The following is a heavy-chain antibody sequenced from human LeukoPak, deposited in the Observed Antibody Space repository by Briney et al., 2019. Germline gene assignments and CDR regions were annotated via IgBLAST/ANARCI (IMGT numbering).Heavy chain of an antibody. V-gene: IGHV3-30-3*01. CDR1: GFTFSSYA. D-gene: IGHD3-22*01. CDR2: ISYDGSNK. CDR3: ARDRTTMIVVPLDAFDI. Sequence: PGGSLRLSCAASGFTFSSYAMHWVRQAPGKGLEWVAVISYDGSNKYYADSVKGRFTISRDNSKNTLYLQMNSLRAEDTAVYYCARDRTTMIVVPLDAFDIWGQGTMVTVSS. J-gene: IGHJ3*02.